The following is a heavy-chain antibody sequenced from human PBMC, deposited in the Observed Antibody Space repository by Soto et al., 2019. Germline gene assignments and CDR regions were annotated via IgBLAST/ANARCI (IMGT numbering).Heavy chain of an antibody. CDR1: GFTFSSYA. CDR2: ISGSGGST. D-gene: IGHD2-2*01. J-gene: IGHJ4*02. Sequence: PGGSLRLSCAASGFTFSSYAMSWVRQAPGKGLEWVSAISGSGGSTYYADSVKGRFTISRDNSKNTLYLQMNSLRAEDTAVYYCAKGSVVVPAAIPFDYWGQGTLVTVSS. CDR3: AKGSVVVPAAIPFDY. V-gene: IGHV3-23*01.